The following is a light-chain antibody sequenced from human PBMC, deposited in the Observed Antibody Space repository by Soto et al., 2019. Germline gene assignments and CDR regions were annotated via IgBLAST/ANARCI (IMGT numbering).Light chain of an antibody. Sequence: TELTQSPATLSLYPGGRATLSCRASQSVGSFLGWYQQKPGQAPRLLIYDASNRATGIPARFSGSGSGTEFTLTISSLESEDFAVYFCQQHRNWPFTFGRGTRLEIK. J-gene: IGKJ5*01. CDR3: QQHRNWPFT. CDR1: QSVGSF. V-gene: IGKV3-11*01. CDR2: DAS.